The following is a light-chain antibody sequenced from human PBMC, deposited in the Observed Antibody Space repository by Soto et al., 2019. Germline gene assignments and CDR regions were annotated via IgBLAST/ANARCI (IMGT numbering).Light chain of an antibody. V-gene: IGKV3-11*01. Sequence: EIVLTPSPATLSLSPGERATLSCRASQSVRSLLAWYQQKPGQAPRLLIYDASNRATGIPARFSGSGSGADFTLTISSLEPEDFAVYYCQQRSNWPLTFGGGTKVDIK. CDR3: QQRSNWPLT. CDR1: QSVRSL. J-gene: IGKJ4*01. CDR2: DAS.